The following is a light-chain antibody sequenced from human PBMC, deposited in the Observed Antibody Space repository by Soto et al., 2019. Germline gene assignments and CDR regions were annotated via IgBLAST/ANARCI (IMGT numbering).Light chain of an antibody. CDR2: AAS. V-gene: IGKV1-39*01. Sequence: DIQMTQSPSSLSASVGDRVTITCRASQSISSYLNWYQQKPGKAPKLLIYAASSLQSGVPSRFSGSVSGTDFTLTISSLQPEDFATYYCQQSYSTTALTFGGGTKVEIK. CDR3: QQSYSTTALT. CDR1: QSISSY. J-gene: IGKJ4*01.